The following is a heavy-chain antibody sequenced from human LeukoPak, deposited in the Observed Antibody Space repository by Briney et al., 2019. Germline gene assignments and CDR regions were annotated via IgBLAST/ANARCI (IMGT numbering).Heavy chain of an antibody. J-gene: IGHJ6*03. CDR1: GFTFSSYW. D-gene: IGHD2-2*01. CDR2: IKQDGSEK. V-gene: IGHV3-7*01. CDR3: ATCSSTSCYHYYYYMDV. Sequence: GGSLRLSCAASGFTFSSYWMSWVRQAPGKGLEGVANIKQDGSEKYYVDSVKGRFTISRDNAKNSLYLQMNSLRAEDTAVYYCATCSSTSCYHYYYYMDVWGKGTTVTVSS.